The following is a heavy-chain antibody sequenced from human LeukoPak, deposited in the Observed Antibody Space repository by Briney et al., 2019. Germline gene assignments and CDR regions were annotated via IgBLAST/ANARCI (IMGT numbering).Heavy chain of an antibody. V-gene: IGHV1-2*02. D-gene: IGHD1-26*01. J-gene: IGHJ4*02. CDR1: GYTFTGYY. CDR2: INPNSGGT. Sequence: ASVKVSCKASGYTFTGYYMHWVRQAPGQGLGWMGWINPNSGGTNYAQKFQGRVTTTRDTSISTAYMELSRLRSDDTAVYYCATLGISSGSPPFDYWGQGTLVNVSS. CDR3: ATLGISSGSPPFDY.